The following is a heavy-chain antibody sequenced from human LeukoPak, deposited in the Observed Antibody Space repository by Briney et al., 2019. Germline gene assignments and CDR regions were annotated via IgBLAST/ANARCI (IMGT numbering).Heavy chain of an antibody. D-gene: IGHD1-26*01. V-gene: IGHV1-69*13. Sequence: SVKVSCKASGGTFSSYAISWVRQAPGQGLEWMGGIIPIFGTANYAQKFQGRVTITADESTSTAYMELSSLRSEDTAVYYCASLHGLRRGGSNFGYWGQGTLVTVSS. CDR3: ASLHGLRRGGSNFGY. CDR2: IIPIFGTA. CDR1: GGTFSSYA. J-gene: IGHJ4*02.